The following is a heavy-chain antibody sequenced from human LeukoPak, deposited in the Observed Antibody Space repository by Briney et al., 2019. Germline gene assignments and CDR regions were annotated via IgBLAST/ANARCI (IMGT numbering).Heavy chain of an antibody. CDR3: TRDEDFYSSSSDY. D-gene: IGHD6-6*01. V-gene: IGHV3-21*05. CDR2: ISSSSSYI. CDR1: GFTFSSYS. Sequence: GGSLRLSCAASGFTFSSYSINWVRQAPGKGLEWVSYISSSSSYIYYADSVKGRFTISRDNAKNSLYLQMNSLRAEDTAVYYCTRDEDFYSSSSDYWGQGTLVTVSS. J-gene: IGHJ4*02.